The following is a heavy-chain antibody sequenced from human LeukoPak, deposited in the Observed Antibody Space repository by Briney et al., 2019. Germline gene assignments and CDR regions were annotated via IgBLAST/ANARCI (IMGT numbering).Heavy chain of an antibody. CDR3: ASSQAPRSTSCRFDY. V-gene: IGHV3-30-3*01. D-gene: IGHD2-2*01. J-gene: IGHJ4*02. CDR2: ISYDGSNK. CDR1: GFTFSSYA. Sequence: GGSLRLSCAASGFTFSSYAMHWVRQAPGKGLEWVAVISYDGSNKYYADSVKGRFTISRDNSKNTLYLQMNSLRAEDTAVYYCASSQAPRSTSCRFDYWGQGTLVTVSS.